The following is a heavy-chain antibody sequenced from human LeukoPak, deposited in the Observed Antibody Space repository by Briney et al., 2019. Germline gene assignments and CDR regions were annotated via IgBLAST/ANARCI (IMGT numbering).Heavy chain of an antibody. Sequence: PGGSLRLSCVGSGFIFSPCNMNWLRQAPGKGLEWIVHIRNSGSPIYYADSVKGRFTISRDNAKNSLYLQMNSLRAEDTAVYYCARDPDRRYWGQGTLVTVSS. V-gene: IGHV3-11*01. CDR1: GFIFSPCN. J-gene: IGHJ4*02. D-gene: IGHD1-14*01. CDR2: IRNSGSPI. CDR3: ARDPDRRY.